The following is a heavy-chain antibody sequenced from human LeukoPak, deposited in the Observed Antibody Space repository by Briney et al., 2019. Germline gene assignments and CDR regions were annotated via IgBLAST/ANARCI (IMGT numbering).Heavy chain of an antibody. CDR1: GFTFSSYS. Sequence: GGSLRLSCAASGFTFSSYSMNWVRQAPGKGLEWVSSISSSSSYIYYADSVKGRFTISRDNAKNSLYLQMNSLRAEDTAVYYCARQNTITGDFGYWGQGTLVTVSS. CDR3: ARQNTITGDFGY. V-gene: IGHV3-21*01. CDR2: ISSSSSYI. J-gene: IGHJ4*02. D-gene: IGHD7-27*01.